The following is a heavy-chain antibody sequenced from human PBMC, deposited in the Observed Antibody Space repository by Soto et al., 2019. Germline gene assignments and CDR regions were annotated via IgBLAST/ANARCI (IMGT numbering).Heavy chain of an antibody. CDR3: AAYSHKGY. V-gene: IGHV3-66*01. CDR1: GFTVSNNY. Sequence: EDQLVESGGDLVQPGGSLRLSCAASGFTVSNNYMSWVRQAPGKGLEWVSLIYIGGSTYYADSVTGRFTISRDSSKNTLYLQMNSRRAEDTAMYYCAAYSHKGYWGQGTLVTVSS. CDR2: IYIGGST. J-gene: IGHJ4*02. D-gene: IGHD3-16*01.